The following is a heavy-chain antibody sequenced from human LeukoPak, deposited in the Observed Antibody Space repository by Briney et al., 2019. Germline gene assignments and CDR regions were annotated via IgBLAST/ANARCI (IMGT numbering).Heavy chain of an antibody. Sequence: ASVKVSCKASGYTFTSYYMHWVRQAPGQGLEWMGIINPSGGSTSYAQKFQGRVTMTRDTSTSTVYMELSSLRSEDTAVYYCARAGGAYYYDSSGYQWDYWGQGTLVTVSS. V-gene: IGHV1-46*01. D-gene: IGHD3-22*01. CDR3: ARAGGAYYYDSSGYQWDY. J-gene: IGHJ4*02. CDR2: INPSGGST. CDR1: GYTFTSYY.